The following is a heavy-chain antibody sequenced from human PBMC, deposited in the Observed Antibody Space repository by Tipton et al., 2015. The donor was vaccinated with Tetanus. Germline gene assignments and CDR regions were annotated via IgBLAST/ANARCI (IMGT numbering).Heavy chain of an antibody. CDR2: IHPSGSA. CDR1: GGSFSGYY. Sequence: TLSLTCAVYGGSFSGYYWTWIRQPPGQGLEWIGEIHPSGSANSNPSLNSRVTISVDTSKNQFSLGLTSVAAADTAVYYCARGEDTYKSGNYWGQGTLVSVSS. V-gene: IGHV4-34*01. D-gene: IGHD5-24*01. J-gene: IGHJ4*02. CDR3: ARGEDTYKSGNY.